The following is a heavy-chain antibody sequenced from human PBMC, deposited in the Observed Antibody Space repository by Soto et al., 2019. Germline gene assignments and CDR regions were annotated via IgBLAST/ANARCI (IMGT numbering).Heavy chain of an antibody. CDR3: ARDKGSRITIFRVVSKYCFAP. D-gene: IGHD3-3*01. CDR2: ISAYNGNT. J-gene: IGHJ5*02. V-gene: IGHV1-18*04. Sequence: ASVKGYCKASGYTFTRYGISWVRKAPGRGREWMGWISAYNGNTNYAQKLQGRVTMTTDTSTSTAYMELRSLRSDDTAVYYCARDKGSRITIFRVVSKYCFAPWGQGTPVPVYS. CDR1: GYTFTRYG.